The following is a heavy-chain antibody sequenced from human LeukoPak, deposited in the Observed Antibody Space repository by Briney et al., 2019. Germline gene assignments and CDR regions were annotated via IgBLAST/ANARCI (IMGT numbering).Heavy chain of an antibody. CDR3: ARKTPLNPHNY. Sequence: PGGSLRLSCAASGFTFSYYVMSWVRQAPGKGLEWVSTISNYTYYADSVKGRFTISRDNSKNTLYLQMNSLRAEDTAVCYCARKTPLNPHNYWGQGTLVTVSS. V-gene: IGHV3-23*01. CDR1: GFTFSYYV. J-gene: IGHJ4*02. CDR2: ISNYT.